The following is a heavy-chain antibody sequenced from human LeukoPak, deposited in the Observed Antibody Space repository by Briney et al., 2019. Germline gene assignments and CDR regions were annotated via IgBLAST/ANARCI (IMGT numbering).Heavy chain of an antibody. CDR2: IYHSGST. Sequence: SQTLSLTCAVSGGSISSGGYSWSRIRQPPGKGLEWIGYIYHSGSTYYNPSLKSRVTISVDRSKNQFSLKLSSVTAADTAVYYCARATFGVVSRYNWFDPWGQGTLVTVSS. V-gene: IGHV4-30-2*01. CDR3: ARATFGVVSRYNWFDP. D-gene: IGHD3-3*01. CDR1: GGSISSGGYS. J-gene: IGHJ5*02.